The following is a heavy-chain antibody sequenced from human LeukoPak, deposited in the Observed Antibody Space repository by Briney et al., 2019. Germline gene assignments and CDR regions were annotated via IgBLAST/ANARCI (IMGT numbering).Heavy chain of an antibody. Sequence: ASVKVSCKASGYTLTGYYMHWVRQAPGQGLEWMGWINPNSGGTNYAQKFQGRVTMTRDTSISTAYMELSRLRSDDTAVYYCARVTPSYYYDSSGYYPFDYWGQGTLVTVSS. V-gene: IGHV1-2*02. CDR2: INPNSGGT. J-gene: IGHJ4*02. D-gene: IGHD3-22*01. CDR1: GYTLTGYY. CDR3: ARVTPSYYYDSSGYYPFDY.